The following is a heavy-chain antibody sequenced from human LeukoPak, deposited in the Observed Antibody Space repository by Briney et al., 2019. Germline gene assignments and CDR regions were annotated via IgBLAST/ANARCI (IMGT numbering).Heavy chain of an antibody. J-gene: IGHJ4*02. CDR1: GYTFTNYY. V-gene: IGHV1-46*01. D-gene: IGHD6-19*01. CDR3: ARDRAWSNIPNYFDY. Sequence: GASVKVSCKASGYTFTNYYIHWVRQAPGQGLEWVGIVNPSAGSTIYAQKFQGRVTMTRDTSTSTVYMELSSLTSEDTAVYYCARDRAWSNIPNYFDYWGQGTLVTASS. CDR2: VNPSAGST.